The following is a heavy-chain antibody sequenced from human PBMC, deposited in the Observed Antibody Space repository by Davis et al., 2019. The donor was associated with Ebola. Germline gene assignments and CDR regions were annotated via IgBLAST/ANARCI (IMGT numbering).Heavy chain of an antibody. CDR3: AADPHYYYYYGMDV. CDR1: GGTFSSYA. J-gene: IGHJ6*02. CDR2: ISAYNGNT. V-gene: IGHV1-18*01. Sequence: ASVKVSCKASGGTFSSYAISWVRQAPGQGLEWMGWISAYNGNTNYAQKLQGRVTMTTDTSTSTAYMELRSLRSEDTAVYYCAADPHYYYYYGMDVWGQGTTVTVSS.